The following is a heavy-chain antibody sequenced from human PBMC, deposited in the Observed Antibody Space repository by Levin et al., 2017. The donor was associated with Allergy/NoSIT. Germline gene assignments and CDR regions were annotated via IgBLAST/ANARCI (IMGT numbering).Heavy chain of an antibody. Sequence: ASGPTLVKPTQTLTLTCTFSGFSLSTSGMCVSWIRQPPGKALEWLALIDWYDDKYYSASLKTRLTISKDTSKNQVVLTMTNTDPVDTATYYCARVSYYDYGGNYMGRAWFDPWGQGTLVTVSS. V-gene: IGHV2-70*01. CDR1: GFSLSTSGMC. CDR3: ARVSYYDYGGNYMGRAWFDP. J-gene: IGHJ5*02. CDR2: IDWYDDK. D-gene: IGHD4/OR15-4a*01.